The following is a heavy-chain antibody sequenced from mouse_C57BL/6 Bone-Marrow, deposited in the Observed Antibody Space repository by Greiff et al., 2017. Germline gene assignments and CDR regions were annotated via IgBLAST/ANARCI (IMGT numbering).Heavy chain of an antibody. CDR1: GYSFTDYN. D-gene: IGHD1-1*01. CDR3: ATYGSSPSWCFDV. J-gene: IGHJ1*03. V-gene: IGHV1-39*01. Sequence: VQLQQSGPELVKPGASVKISCKASGYSFTDYNMNWVKPSNGKSLEWIGVINPNYGTTSYNQKFKGKATLTVDQSSSTAYMQLNSLTSEDSAVYYCATYGSSPSWCFDVWGTGTTVTVSS. CDR2: INPNYGTT.